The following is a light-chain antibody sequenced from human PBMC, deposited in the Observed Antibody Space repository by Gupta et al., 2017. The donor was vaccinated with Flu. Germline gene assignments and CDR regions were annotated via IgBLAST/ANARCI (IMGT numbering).Light chain of an antibody. J-gene: IGKJ1*01. CDR2: GAS. Sequence: LVLPQSPPTLSLSPGQRAPLSCRASQGVSSSYLAWYQQKPGQATRRLIYGASSRGTGLPDRCGGSGSGTDFTITISRLEPEDIAGYYCQQYGSSPPWTFGQGTKVEIK. CDR1: QGVSSSY. CDR3: QQYGSSPPWT. V-gene: IGKV3-20*01.